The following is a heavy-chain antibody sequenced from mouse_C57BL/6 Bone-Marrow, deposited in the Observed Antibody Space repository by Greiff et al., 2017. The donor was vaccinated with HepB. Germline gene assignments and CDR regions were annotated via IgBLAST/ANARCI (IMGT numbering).Heavy chain of an antibody. V-gene: IGHV5-6*01. CDR1: GFTFSTSG. CDR2: ISTGGTYT. J-gene: IGHJ2*01. D-gene: IGHD2-14*01. CDR3: ARDRFDYYFDY. Sequence: EVKLMESGGDLVKPGGSLKLSCAASGFTFSTSGMSWVRQSPVERLEWVASISTGGTYTYYPDCVKGRFTISRDTATNTLFLLMTSLKSEDSAIYYCARDRFDYYFDYWGQGTTLTVAS.